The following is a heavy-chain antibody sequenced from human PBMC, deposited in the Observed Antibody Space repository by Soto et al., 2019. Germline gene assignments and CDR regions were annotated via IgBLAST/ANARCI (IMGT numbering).Heavy chain of an antibody. J-gene: IGHJ4*02. CDR3: AQDPSTGYADR. V-gene: IGHV3-23*01. Sequence: EVHLLESGGDLVQPGGSLRLSCVASAFVFREYAMSWVRQAPGKGLEWVSTISRGGRYTHYADSVKGRFTISRDNSKNTLDLQMYRLRDEVTAVYYCAQDPSTGYADRWGQGTLVTVSS. D-gene: IGHD3-9*01. CDR2: ISRGGRYT. CDR1: AFVFREYA.